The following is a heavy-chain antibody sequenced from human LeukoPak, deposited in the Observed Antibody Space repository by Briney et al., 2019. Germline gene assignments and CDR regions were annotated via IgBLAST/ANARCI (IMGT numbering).Heavy chain of an antibody. V-gene: IGHV1-24*01. J-gene: IGHJ3*02. CDR3: ANYNLEGSHDAFDI. CDR2: FDPEDGET. D-gene: IGHD1-1*01. Sequence: ASVKVSCKVSGYTLTELSMHWVRQAPGKGLEWMGGFDPEDGETIYAQKFQGRVTMTEDTSTDTAYMELSSLRSKDTAVYYCANYNLEGSHDAFDIWGQGTMVTVSS. CDR1: GYTLTELS.